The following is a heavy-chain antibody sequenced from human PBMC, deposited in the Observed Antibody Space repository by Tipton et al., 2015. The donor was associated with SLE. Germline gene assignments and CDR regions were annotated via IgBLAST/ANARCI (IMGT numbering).Heavy chain of an antibody. J-gene: IGHJ4*01. D-gene: IGHD3-3*01. CDR3: ARAFTYDYWSAESGTPSLAHFDY. V-gene: IGHV4-31*02. CDR1: GASLSSADLN. Sequence: LRLSCTVSGASLSSADLNWGWIRQHPGKGLEWIGYIYYSGGAYYNPSLKSRLTISLDTSFNQFSLRLTSVTAADTAVYFCARAFTYDYWSAESGTPSLAHFDYWGHGALVTVSS. CDR2: IYYSGGA.